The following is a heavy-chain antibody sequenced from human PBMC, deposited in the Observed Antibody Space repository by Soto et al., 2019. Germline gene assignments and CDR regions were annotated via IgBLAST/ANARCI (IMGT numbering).Heavy chain of an antibody. CDR2: ISSSSSYI. CDR3: ARDRGYSYGLPMVSALDI. D-gene: IGHD5-18*01. CDR1: GFTFSSYS. Sequence: GGSLRLSCAASGFTFSSYSMNWVRQAPGKGLEWVSSISSSSSYIYYGDSVKGRFTISRDNAKNSLYLQMNSLRAEDTAVYYCARDRGYSYGLPMVSALDIWGQGTMVTVSS. J-gene: IGHJ3*02. V-gene: IGHV3-21*01.